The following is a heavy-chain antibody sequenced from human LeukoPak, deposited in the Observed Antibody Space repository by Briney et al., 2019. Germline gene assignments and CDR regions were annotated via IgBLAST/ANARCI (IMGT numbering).Heavy chain of an antibody. CDR1: GFTFDDYG. CDR2: NQWNGGIV. J-gene: IGHJ4*02. V-gene: IGHV3-20*04. CDR3: ARDPALDY. Sequence: PGGSLRLSCAASGFTFDDYGMNWVRQAPGKGLEWVSGNQWNGGIVGYAESVKGRFTIYRDNAKHSLYLHMNSLRAEDTAVYYCARDPALDYWGQGTLVTVSS.